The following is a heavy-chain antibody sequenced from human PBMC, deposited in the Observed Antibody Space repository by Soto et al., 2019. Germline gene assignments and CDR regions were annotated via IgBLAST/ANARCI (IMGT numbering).Heavy chain of an antibody. J-gene: IGHJ4*02. V-gene: IGHV4-30-4*01. Sequence: SETLSLTCTVSGGSISSGDYYWSWIRQPPGKGLEWIGYIYYSGSTYYNPSLKSRVTISVDTSKNQFSLKLSSVTAADTAVYYCARVPYYYGSGSYGWYWGQGTLVTVSS. CDR1: GGSISSGDYY. CDR2: IYYSGST. D-gene: IGHD3-10*01. CDR3: ARVPYYYGSGSYGWY.